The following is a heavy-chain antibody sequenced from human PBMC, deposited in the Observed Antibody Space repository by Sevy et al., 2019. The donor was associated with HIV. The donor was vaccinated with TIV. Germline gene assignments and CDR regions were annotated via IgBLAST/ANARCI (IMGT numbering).Heavy chain of an antibody. CDR2: ISYDGNNK. D-gene: IGHD3-22*01. Sequence: GGSLRLSCAASGFIFSNYAIHWVRQAPGKGLEWVALISYDGNNKFYADSVKGRFTISKDNSKNTPYLQMNSLRPEDTAVYYCARAGTYYDSSAYYFYDAFDIWGQGTKVTVSS. CDR1: GFIFSNYA. V-gene: IGHV3-30-3*01. CDR3: ARAGTYYDSSAYYFYDAFDI. J-gene: IGHJ3*02.